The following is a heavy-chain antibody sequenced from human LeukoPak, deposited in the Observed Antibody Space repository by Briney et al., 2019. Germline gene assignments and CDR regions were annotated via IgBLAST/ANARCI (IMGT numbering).Heavy chain of an antibody. CDR1: GGTFSSYT. D-gene: IGHD6-13*01. Sequence: SVKVSCKASGGTFSSYTISWVRQAPGQGLEWMGRIIPILGMANYAQKFQGRVTITADKSTSTAYMELSSLRSEDTAVYYCASLSSIAAAADYWGQGTLVTVSS. CDR2: IIPILGMA. J-gene: IGHJ4*02. CDR3: ASLSSIAAAADY. V-gene: IGHV1-69*02.